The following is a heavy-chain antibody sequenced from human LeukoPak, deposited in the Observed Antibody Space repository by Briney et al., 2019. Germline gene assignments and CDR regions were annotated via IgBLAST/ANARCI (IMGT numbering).Heavy chain of an antibody. CDR3: ARESVSSSWSYYFDY. CDR2: IYYSGST. Sequence: PSETLSLTCTVSGGSISSYYWSWIRQPPGKGLEWIGYIYYSGSTNYNPSLKSRVTISVDTTKNQFSLKLSSVTAADTAVYYCARESVSSSWSYYFDYWGQGTLVTVSS. D-gene: IGHD6-13*01. CDR1: GGSISSYY. V-gene: IGHV4-59*13. J-gene: IGHJ4*02.